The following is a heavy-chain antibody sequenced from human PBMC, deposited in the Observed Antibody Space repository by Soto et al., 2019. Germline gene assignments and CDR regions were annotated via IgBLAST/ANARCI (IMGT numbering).Heavy chain of an antibody. Sequence: EVQLLESGGGLVQPGESLRLSCAASGFTFSSYAMSWVRQAPGKGLEWVSVISGSDDSTYYADSVKGRFTISRDNSKNTLYLQITSLRAEDTAVYYCAKRSSLSTFAYWGQGALGSVSS. J-gene: IGHJ4*02. CDR3: AKRSSLSTFAY. V-gene: IGHV3-23*01. D-gene: IGHD6-6*01. CDR1: GFTFSSYA. CDR2: ISGSDDST.